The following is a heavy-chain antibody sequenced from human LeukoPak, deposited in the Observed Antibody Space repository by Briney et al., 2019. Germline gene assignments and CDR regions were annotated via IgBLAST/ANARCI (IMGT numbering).Heavy chain of an antibody. Sequence: ASVKVSCKASGYTFTGYYMHWVRQAPGQGLERMGWINPNSGGANYAQNFQGRVTMTRDTSISTAYMELSRLRSDDTAVYYCARGERDGYKIFDYWGQGTLVAVSS. V-gene: IGHV1-2*02. CDR2: INPNSGGA. CDR1: GYTFTGYY. J-gene: IGHJ4*02. CDR3: ARGERDGYKIFDY. D-gene: IGHD5-24*01.